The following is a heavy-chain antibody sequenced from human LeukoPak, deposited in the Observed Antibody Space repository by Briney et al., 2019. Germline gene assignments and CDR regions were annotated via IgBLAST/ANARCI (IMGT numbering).Heavy chain of an antibody. J-gene: IGHJ2*01. Sequence: PGGSLRLSCAASGFMFNNYWMHWVRQAPGRGLEWVSRIKGDTSYAYYADSVKGRFTISRDNSKNTLYLQMNSLRAEDTAVYYCARDRWGGYDLWGRGTLVTVSS. D-gene: IGHD5-12*01. CDR3: ARDRWGGYDL. V-gene: IGHV3-74*01. CDR1: GFMFNNYW. CDR2: IKGDTSYA.